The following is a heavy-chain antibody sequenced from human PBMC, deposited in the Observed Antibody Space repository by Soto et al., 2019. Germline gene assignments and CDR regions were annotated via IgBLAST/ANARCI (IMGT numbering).Heavy chain of an antibody. D-gene: IGHD2-2*02. Sequence: SETLSLTCAVSGNSDNTDCYWVFIRRPTGKGLEWTGSVYPSGTTYSNPALKSRVTISVGASKKNCSLKLSSVTAAATARHYSVAYTASHNWFGLWGQGTLVTVS. CDR2: VYPSGTT. J-gene: IGHJ5*02. CDR1: GNSDNTDCY. V-gene: IGHV4-38-2*01. CDR3: VAYTASHNWFGL.